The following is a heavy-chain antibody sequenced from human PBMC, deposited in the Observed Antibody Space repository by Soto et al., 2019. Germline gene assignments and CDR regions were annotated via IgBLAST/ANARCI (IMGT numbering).Heavy chain of an antibody. CDR2: INHSGST. CDR3: ARDPPLAGAAAGT. Sequence: PSETLSLTCAVYGGSFSGYYWSWIRQPPGKGLEWIGEINHSGSTNYNPSLKSRVTISVDTSKNQFSLKLSSVTAADTAVYYCARDPPLAGAAAGTWGQGTLVTVSS. J-gene: IGHJ4*02. D-gene: IGHD6-13*01. CDR1: GGSFSGYY. V-gene: IGHV4-34*01.